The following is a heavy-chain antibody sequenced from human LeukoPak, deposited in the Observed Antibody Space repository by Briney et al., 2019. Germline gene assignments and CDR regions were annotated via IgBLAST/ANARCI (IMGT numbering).Heavy chain of an antibody. CDR2: IYYSGST. D-gene: IGHD4-17*01. CDR3: ARFDYGDYGWFDP. CDR1: GGSISSSSYY. V-gene: IGHV4-61*01. J-gene: IGHJ5*02. Sequence: TSETLSLTCTVSGGSISSSSYYWSWIRQPPGKGLEWIGHIYYSGSTNYNPSLKSRVTISVDTSKNQFSLKLSSVTAADTAVYYCARFDYGDYGWFDPWGQGTLVTVSS.